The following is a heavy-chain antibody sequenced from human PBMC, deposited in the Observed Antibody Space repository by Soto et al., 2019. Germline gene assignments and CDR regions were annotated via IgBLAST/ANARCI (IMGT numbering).Heavy chain of an antibody. Sequence: TLSLTCTVSGGSISSGDYYWSWIRQPPGKGLEWIGYIYYSGSTYYNPSLKSRVTISVDTSKNQFSLKLSSVTAAYTAVYYCARGDTMVRGVTVDYWGQGTLVTVSS. CDR1: GGSISSGDYY. D-gene: IGHD3-10*01. J-gene: IGHJ4*02. CDR2: IYYSGST. V-gene: IGHV4-30-4*01. CDR3: ARGDTMVRGVTVDY.